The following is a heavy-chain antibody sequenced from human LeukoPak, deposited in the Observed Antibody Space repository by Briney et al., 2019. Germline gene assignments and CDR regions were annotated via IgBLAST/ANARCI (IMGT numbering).Heavy chain of an antibody. CDR1: VGSISSYY. V-gene: IGHV4-59*01. CDR3: AGAGTRGNWFDP. J-gene: IGHJ5*02. CDR2: VYYSGYT. Sequence: SETLSLTCTVSVGSISSYYWSWIRQPPAKGLEWIGFVYYSGYTNSNTSLRSRVTISLDTSKNQFSLNLSSVTAPDTPRYYCAGAGTRGNWFDPWGQGTLVTVSS. D-gene: IGHD3-10*01.